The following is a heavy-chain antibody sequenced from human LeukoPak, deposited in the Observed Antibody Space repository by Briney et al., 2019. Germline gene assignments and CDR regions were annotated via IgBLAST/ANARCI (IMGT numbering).Heavy chain of an antibody. CDR2: IWYDGSNK. D-gene: IGHD1-26*01. Sequence: PGGSLRLSCAASGFTFSSYGMHWVRQAPGKGLEWVAVIWYDGSNKYYADSVKGRFTISRDNSKNTLYLQMNSLRAEDAAVYYCAKDPRESYSRDYYYYMDVWGKGTTVTVSS. CDR3: AKDPRESYSRDYYYYMDV. V-gene: IGHV3-33*06. J-gene: IGHJ6*03. CDR1: GFTFSSYG.